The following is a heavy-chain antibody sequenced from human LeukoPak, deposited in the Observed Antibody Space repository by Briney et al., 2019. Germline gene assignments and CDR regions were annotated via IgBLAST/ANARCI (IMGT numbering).Heavy chain of an antibody. D-gene: IGHD3-22*01. CDR3: ARDSSGYYFDY. CDR2: ISYDGSNK. J-gene: IGHJ4*02. CDR1: GFTFSSYG. Sequence: GRSLRLSRAASGFTFSSYGMHWVRQAPGKGLEWVAVISYDGSNKYYADSVKGRFTISRDNSKNTLYLQMNSLRAEDTAVYYRARDSSGYYFDYWGQGTLVTVSS. V-gene: IGHV3-30*03.